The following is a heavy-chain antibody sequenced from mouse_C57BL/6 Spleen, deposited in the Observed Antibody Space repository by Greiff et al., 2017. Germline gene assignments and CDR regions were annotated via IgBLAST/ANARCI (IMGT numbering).Heavy chain of an antibody. CDR3: ARSRYHYYAMDD. J-gene: IGHJ4*01. D-gene: IGHD1-1*01. Sequence: QVQLPQPGAELVKPGASVKLSCKASGYTFTSYWMQWVKQRPGQGLEWIGEMDPSDSYTNYNQKFKGKATLTVDPSSSTAYMQRSSLTSEYSAVYYCARSRYHYYAMDDCGQGTSVTVSS. V-gene: IGHV1-50*01. CDR1: GYTFTSYW. CDR2: MDPSDSYT.